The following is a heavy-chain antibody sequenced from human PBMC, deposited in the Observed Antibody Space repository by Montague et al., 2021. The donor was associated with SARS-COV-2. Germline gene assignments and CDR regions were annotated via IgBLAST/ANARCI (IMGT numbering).Heavy chain of an antibody. J-gene: IGHJ6*02. Sequence: SRRLSCAASGFPVSSNYMILFRQAPGKGLKWVSVIYTGGYTYYADSVKGRFTFSRDNSKNTLYLQMNSLRAEDTAVYYCARDSHPYGMDVWGQGTTVIVSS. CDR1: GFPVSSNY. V-gene: IGHV3-53*01. CDR3: ARDSHPYGMDV. CDR2: IYTGGYT.